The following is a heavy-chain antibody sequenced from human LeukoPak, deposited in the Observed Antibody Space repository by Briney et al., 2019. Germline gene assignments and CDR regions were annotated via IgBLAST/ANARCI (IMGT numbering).Heavy chain of an antibody. J-gene: IGHJ3*02. CDR3: ASYDILTGYGAFDI. CDR1: GYSFTSYW. D-gene: IGHD3-9*01. CDR2: IYPGDSDT. Sequence: GESLKISCMGSGYSFTSYWIGWVRQMPGKGLGWVGIIYPGDSDTRYSPSFQGQVTISADKPISTAYLQWSSLKASDTAMYYCASYDILTGYGAFDIWGQGTMVTVSS. V-gene: IGHV5-51*04.